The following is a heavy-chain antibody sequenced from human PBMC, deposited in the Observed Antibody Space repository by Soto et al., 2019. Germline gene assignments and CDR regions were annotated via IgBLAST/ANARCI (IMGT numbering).Heavy chain of an antibody. V-gene: IGHV3-30-3*01. Sequence: QVHLVQSGGGVVQPGRSLRLSCAASGFAFNTYSMHWVRQAPGRGLEWVAVISYDGSNKFYADSVTGRFTISRDNSKNKPYLEINSMRGEDKAVYYCAKVSPMGYFFDFWGQGTLVTFSS. CDR3: AKVSPMGYFFDF. J-gene: IGHJ4*02. CDR2: ISYDGSNK. CDR1: GFAFNTYS.